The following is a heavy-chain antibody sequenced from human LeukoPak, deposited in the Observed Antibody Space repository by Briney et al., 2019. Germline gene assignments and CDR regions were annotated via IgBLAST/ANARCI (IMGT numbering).Heavy chain of an antibody. J-gene: IGHJ4*02. CDR3: ARDRGKLRYFDL. CDR1: GFAFNTQA. Sequence: GRSLRLSCVASGFAFNTQAMHWVRQAPGKGLEWLAVMSLDGSSIYYADSVKGRFTIPRDNSKNSLYLQMSSLRVEDTAVYYCARDRGKLRYFDLWGQGTLLTVSS. D-gene: IGHD3-9*01. CDR2: MSLDGSSI. V-gene: IGHV3-30*15.